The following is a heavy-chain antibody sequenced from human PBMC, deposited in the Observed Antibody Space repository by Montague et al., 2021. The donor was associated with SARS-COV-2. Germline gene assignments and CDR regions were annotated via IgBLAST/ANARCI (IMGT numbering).Heavy chain of an antibody. CDR2: IYYSGSS. V-gene: IGHV4-39*01. J-gene: IGHJ5*01. CDR3: AGYRVGTMLDS. Sequence: SETLSLTCTVSGAYISSSISYWGWIRQPPGRGLEWIGSIYYSGSSFYNPSLRSRVTISDDTSRNQFSLKLTSVTAADTAVYYCAGYRVGTMLDSWGPGTLVTVSS. CDR1: GAYISSSISY. D-gene: IGHD1-1*01.